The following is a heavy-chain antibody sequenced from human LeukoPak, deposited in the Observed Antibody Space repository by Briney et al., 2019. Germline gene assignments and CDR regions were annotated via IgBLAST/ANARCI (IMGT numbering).Heavy chain of an antibody. D-gene: IGHD4-23*01. V-gene: IGHV3-21*06. CDR3: ARLRWEQTGYSSDY. CDR1: GFTFSSYA. Sequence: GGSLRLSCAASGFTFSSYAMNWVRQAPGKGLEWVSSISTSSSYIYYADSVKGRFTISRDNAKNSLYLQMNSLRAEDTAVFYCARLRWEQTGYSSDYWGQGTLVTVSS. CDR2: ISTSSSYI. J-gene: IGHJ4*02.